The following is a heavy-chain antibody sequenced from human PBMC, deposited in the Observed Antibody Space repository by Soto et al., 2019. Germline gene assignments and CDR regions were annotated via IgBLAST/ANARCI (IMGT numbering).Heavy chain of an antibody. J-gene: IGHJ6*02. Sequence: PSETLSLTCTVSGGSISSYYWSWIRQPPGKGLEWIGYIYYSGSTNYNPSLKSRVTISVDTSKNQFSLKLSSVIAADTAVYYCARSRRGGMDVWGQGTTVTVSS. D-gene: IGHD3-10*01. CDR2: IYYSGST. CDR1: GGSISSYY. V-gene: IGHV4-59*01. CDR3: ARSRRGGMDV.